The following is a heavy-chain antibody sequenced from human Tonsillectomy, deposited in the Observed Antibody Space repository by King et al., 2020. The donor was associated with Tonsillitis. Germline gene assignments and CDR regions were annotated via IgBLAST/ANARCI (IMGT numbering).Heavy chain of an antibody. Sequence: VQLVESGGGLIQPGGSLRLSCAASGFTVSSNYMIWVRQAPGKGLEWVSLIYRGGNTYYADSVRGRFTISRDNSRNTLYLQMNSLRAEDTAVYYCARVAHDYYDFGRFDYWGQGTLVTVSS. D-gene: IGHD3-3*01. CDR2: IYRGGNT. CDR3: ARVAHDYYDFGRFDY. CDR1: GFTVSSNY. V-gene: IGHV3-53*01. J-gene: IGHJ4*02.